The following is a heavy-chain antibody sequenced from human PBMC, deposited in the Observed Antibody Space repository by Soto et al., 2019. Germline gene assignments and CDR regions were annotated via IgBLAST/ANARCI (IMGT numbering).Heavy chain of an antibody. J-gene: IGHJ4*02. CDR2: ISYDGSNK. CDR1: GFTFSSYG. Sequence: GGSLRLSCAASGFTFSSYGMHWVRQAPGKGLEWVVVISYDGSNKYYADSVKGRFTISRDNSKNTLYLQMNSLRAEDTAVYYCAKDLIPYCSSTSCYAFDYWGQGTLVTVSS. CDR3: AKDLIPYCSSTSCYAFDY. V-gene: IGHV3-30*18. D-gene: IGHD2-2*01.